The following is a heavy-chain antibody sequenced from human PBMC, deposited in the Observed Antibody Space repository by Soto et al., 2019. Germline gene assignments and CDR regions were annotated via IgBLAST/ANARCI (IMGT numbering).Heavy chain of an antibody. J-gene: IGHJ6*02. CDR3: ARDRTRGYCTNGVCYRAFSIDYYGMDV. V-gene: IGHV4-59*01. CDR2: IYYSGST. Sequence: SETLSLTCTVSGGSISSYYWSWIRQPPGKGLEWIGYIYYSGSTNYNPSLKSRVTISVDTSKNQFSLKLSSVTAADTAVYYCARDRTRGYCTNGVCYRAFSIDYYGMDVWGQGTTVTVSS. D-gene: IGHD2-8*01. CDR1: GGSISSYY.